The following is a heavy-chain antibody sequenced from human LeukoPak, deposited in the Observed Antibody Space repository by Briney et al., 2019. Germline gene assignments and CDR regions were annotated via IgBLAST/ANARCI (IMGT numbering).Heavy chain of an antibody. Sequence: GGSLRLSCAASGFTLSTCAMNWVRQAPAKGLEWVSTIGGGGPTTDYADSVKDRFTISRDNSKNTLYLQMNSLRAEDTAVYFCARGFLGGTDQYFDSWGQGTLVTVSS. CDR2: IGGGGPTT. V-gene: IGHV3-23*01. CDR3: ARGFLGGTDQYFDS. CDR1: GFTLSTCA. D-gene: IGHD6-19*01. J-gene: IGHJ4*02.